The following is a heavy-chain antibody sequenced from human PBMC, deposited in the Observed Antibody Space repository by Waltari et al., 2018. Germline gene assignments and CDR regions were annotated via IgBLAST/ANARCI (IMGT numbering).Heavy chain of an antibody. CDR3: ARGFNDFWSGYFPGTEYFQH. V-gene: IGHV3-21*01. J-gene: IGHJ1*01. Sequence: EVQLVESGGGLVKPGGSLRLSCAASGFTFISYSMNWVRQAPGKGLEWVSSISSSSSYIYYADSVKGRFTISRDNAKNSLYLQMNSLRAEDTAVYYCARGFNDFWSGYFPGTEYFQHWGQGTLVTVSS. D-gene: IGHD3-3*01. CDR2: ISSSSSYI. CDR1: GFTFISYS.